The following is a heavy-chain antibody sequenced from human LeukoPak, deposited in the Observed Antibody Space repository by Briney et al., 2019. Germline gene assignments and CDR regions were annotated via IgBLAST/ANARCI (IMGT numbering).Heavy chain of an antibody. Sequence: ASVKVSCKASGYTFTGYYMHWVRQAPAQGLEWMGWINPNSGDTNYAQKFQGRVTMTRDTSISIAYMELSRLIFDDTAVYYCARVKRYYYDRSGYYCDYWGQGTLVTVSS. D-gene: IGHD3-22*01. V-gene: IGHV1-2*02. CDR2: INPNSGDT. CDR3: ARVKRYYYDRSGYYCDY. J-gene: IGHJ4*02. CDR1: GYTFTGYY.